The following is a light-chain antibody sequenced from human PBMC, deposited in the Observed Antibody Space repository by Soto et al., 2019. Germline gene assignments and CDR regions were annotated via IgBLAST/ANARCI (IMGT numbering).Light chain of an antibody. V-gene: IGKV1-39*01. CDR2: AAS. J-gene: IGKJ5*01. CDR3: QQSYTALSIT. Sequence: DIQMTQSPSSLSASVGDRVTITCRASESINRHLNWYQQQPGKAPKLLIYAASSSQNGVPSRFMGGGSGTDFTLIITNLQPEDCASYYCQQSYTALSITFGQGTRLEIK. CDR1: ESINRH.